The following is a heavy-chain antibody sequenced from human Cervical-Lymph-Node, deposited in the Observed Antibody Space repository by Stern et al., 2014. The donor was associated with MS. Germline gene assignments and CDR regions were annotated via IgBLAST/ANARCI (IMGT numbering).Heavy chain of an antibody. CDR1: GFAFSSFG. CDR2: ISHDGNNH. CDR3: AKPSLNLRSVFES. V-gene: IGHV3-30*18. D-gene: IGHD3-3*01. Sequence: EQLVQSGGGVVQPGTSLRLSCSASGFAFSSFGMHWVRQSPGKGLEWVAVISHDGNNHSYADSVKGRFTLSRDNSKDTLSLHLTSLGPEDTAVYYCAKPSLNLRSVFESWGQGTLVTVSS. J-gene: IGHJ4*02.